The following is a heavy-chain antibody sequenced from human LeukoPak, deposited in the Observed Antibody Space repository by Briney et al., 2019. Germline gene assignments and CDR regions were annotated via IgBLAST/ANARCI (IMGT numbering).Heavy chain of an antibody. J-gene: IGHJ4*02. Sequence: GGSLRLSCAASGFTFSSYSMNWVRQAPGKGLEWVSSISTSSIYIYYADSTKGRFTISRDNAKNSLYLQMNSLRAEDTAMYFCARRGVRWNGPGYWGPGTLVTVSS. CDR2: ISTSSIYI. CDR1: GFTFSSYS. V-gene: IGHV3-21*04. CDR3: ARRGVRWNGPGY. D-gene: IGHD1-1*01.